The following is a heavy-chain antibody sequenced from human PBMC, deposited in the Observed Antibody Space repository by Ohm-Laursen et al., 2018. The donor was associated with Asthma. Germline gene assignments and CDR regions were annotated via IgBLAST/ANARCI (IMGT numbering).Heavy chain of an antibody. D-gene: IGHD4/OR15-4a*01. Sequence: SLRLSCTASGFTFSSYAMSWVRQAPGKGLEWVSAISGSGGSTYYADSVKGRFTISRDNSKNTLYLQMNSLRVEDTAVYYCARDGPNYNYDYWGQGTLVTVSS. CDR3: ARDGPNYNYDY. CDR1: GFTFSSYA. V-gene: IGHV3-23*01. CDR2: ISGSGGST. J-gene: IGHJ4*02.